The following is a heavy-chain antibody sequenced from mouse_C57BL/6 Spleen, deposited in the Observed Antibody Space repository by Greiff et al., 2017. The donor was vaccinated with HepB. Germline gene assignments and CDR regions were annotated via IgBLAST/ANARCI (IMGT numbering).Heavy chain of an antibody. CDR1: GFTFSSYA. CDR3: ATDSSWFAY. V-gene: IGHV5-4*01. J-gene: IGHJ3*01. CDR2: ISDGGSYT. Sequence: EVQLVESGGGLVKPGGSLKLSCAASGFTFSSYAMSWVRQTPEKRLEWVATISDGGSYTDYPDNVKGRFTITRDNAKNNLYLQMSDLKSEDTAMYYCATDSSWFAYWGQGTLVTVSA.